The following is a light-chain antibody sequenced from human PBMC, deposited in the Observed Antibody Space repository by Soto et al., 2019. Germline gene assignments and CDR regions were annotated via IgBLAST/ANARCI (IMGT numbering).Light chain of an antibody. CDR1: SSDVGSYNY. J-gene: IGLJ1*01. CDR3: CSYAGTTISYV. V-gene: IGLV2-23*02. CDR2: EVY. Sequence: SALTQPASVSGSPGQSITISCTGTSSDVGSYNYVSWFQHHPGKAPKLIIYEVYRRPSGISDRFSGSKSGNTASLTISGLQAEDEADYYCCSYAGTTISYVFGTETKVTVL.